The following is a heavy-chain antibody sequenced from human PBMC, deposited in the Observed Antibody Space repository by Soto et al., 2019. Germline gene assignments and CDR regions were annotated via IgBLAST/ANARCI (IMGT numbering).Heavy chain of an antibody. CDR2: IFFDGSKK. CDR1: GFIFSNYG. Sequence: QVQLVESGGGVVQPGGSLRLSCEVSGFIFSNYGMHWVRQPPGKGLEWVAVIFFDGSKKYYAESLRGRFTISRDNSKNPLFLQMNCLRDEDTAMYYCVRSHTAHAASGYITDYWGQGTLVTVSS. V-gene: IGHV3-33*01. CDR3: VRSHTAHAASGYITDY. D-gene: IGHD3-22*01. J-gene: IGHJ4*02.